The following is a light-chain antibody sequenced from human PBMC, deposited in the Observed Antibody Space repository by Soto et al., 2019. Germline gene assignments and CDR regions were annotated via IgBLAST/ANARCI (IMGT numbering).Light chain of an antibody. CDR2: EGH. Sequence: QSALAQPASVSGSPGQSITISCTGASGYVGTYSLVSWYQQHPGKAPKVVIYEGHKRPSGVPDRFSGSKSGNTASLTISGLQAEDEADYYCSSYTSSSTLVVFGGGTKLTVL. J-gene: IGLJ2*01. V-gene: IGLV2-14*02. CDR1: SGYVGTYSL. CDR3: SSYTSSSTLVV.